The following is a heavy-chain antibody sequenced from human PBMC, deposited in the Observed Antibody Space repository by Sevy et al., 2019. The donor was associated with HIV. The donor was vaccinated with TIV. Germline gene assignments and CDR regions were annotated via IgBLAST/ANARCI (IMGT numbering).Heavy chain of an antibody. J-gene: IGHJ4*02. CDR3: ATGGYYYDNAAYYAFDS. V-gene: IGHV3-33*01. CDR2: IWSDGAYQ. Sequence: GGSLRLSCTTSGFTFSAYAMHWVRQAPGKGLEWVAIIWSDGAYQYHGDSVKGRFTISRDNSKNTLYLQMNSRRVEDTAVYYCATGGYYYDNAAYYAFDSWGQGTLVTVSS. CDR1: GFTFSAYA. D-gene: IGHD3-22*01.